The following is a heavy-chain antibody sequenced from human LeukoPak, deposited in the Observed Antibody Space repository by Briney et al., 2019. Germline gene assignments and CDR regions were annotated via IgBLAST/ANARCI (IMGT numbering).Heavy chain of an antibody. D-gene: IGHD6-19*01. J-gene: IGHJ5*02. CDR3: AKGSGSGWYGWFAP. V-gene: IGHV3-23*01. CDR2: IEASGGAT. Sequence: GGSLRLSCAASGFTFSDYAVYWVRQAPGKGLEWVSSIEASGGATYYADSVKGRFTISRDNSKNTFYLQMNSLRAEDTAVYYCAKGSGSGWYGWFAPWGQGTLVTASS. CDR1: GFTFSDYA.